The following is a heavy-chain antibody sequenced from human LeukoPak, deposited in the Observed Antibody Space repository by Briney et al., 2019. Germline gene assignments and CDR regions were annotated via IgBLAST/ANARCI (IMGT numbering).Heavy chain of an antibody. J-gene: IGHJ4*02. CDR1: GFTFEDYG. CDR2: INWNGGST. V-gene: IGHV3-20*04. Sequence: GGSLRLSCAASGFTFEDYGMSWLRQAPRKGLEWVSGINWNGGSTGYADSVKGRFTISRDNAKNSLYLQMNSLRAEDTALYYCARGHSSGYYFFDYWGQGTLVTVSS. D-gene: IGHD3-22*01. CDR3: ARGHSSGYYFFDY.